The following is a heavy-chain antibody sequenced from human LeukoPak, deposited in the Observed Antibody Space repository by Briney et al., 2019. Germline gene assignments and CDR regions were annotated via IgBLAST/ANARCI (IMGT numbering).Heavy chain of an antibody. V-gene: IGHV3-74*01. CDR1: GFTFSSYW. J-gene: IGHJ5*02. Sequence: GGSLRLSCAASGFTFSSYWMHWVRQAPGKGLVWVSRINSDGSSTSYADSVKGRFTISRDNAKNTLYLQMNSLRAEDTAVYYCAREGIAVAGITWFDPWGKGTLVTVSS. CDR2: INSDGSST. CDR3: AREGIAVAGITWFDP. D-gene: IGHD6-19*01.